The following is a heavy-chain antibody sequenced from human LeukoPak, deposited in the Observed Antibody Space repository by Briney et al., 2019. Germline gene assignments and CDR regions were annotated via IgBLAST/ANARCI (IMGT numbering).Heavy chain of an antibody. J-gene: IGHJ4*02. CDR3: ARVRYCSTNRCYDREFDN. D-gene: IGHD2-2*01. CDR2: IYYSGNT. V-gene: IGHV4-59*01. Sequence: SETLSLTCTVSGGSISNYYWSWIRQPPGKGLEWIGYIYYSGNTNYNPSLKGRVTISVDTSKNQFSLKLNSVTAADTAVYYCARVRYCSTNRCYDREFDNWGQGTLVTVSS. CDR1: GGSISNYY.